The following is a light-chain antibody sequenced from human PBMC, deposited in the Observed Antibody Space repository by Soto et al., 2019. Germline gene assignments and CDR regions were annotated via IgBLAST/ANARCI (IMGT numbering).Light chain of an antibody. CDR3: LQYGRSPYT. Sequence: EMVLTQSPGTLSLSPGERVTLSCRASQSVSSSYLAWYQQKPDQAPRLLIHDTSSRATGTPDRFSGSGSATDFTLTISRLEPEDFAVYYCLQYGRSPYTFGLGTKLEI. V-gene: IGKV3-20*01. J-gene: IGKJ2*01. CDR1: QSVSSSY. CDR2: DTS.